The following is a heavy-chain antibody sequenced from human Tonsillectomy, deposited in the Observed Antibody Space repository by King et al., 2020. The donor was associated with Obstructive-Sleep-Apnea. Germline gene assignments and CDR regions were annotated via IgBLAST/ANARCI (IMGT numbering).Heavy chain of an antibody. D-gene: IGHD1-7*01. CDR1: GYSFTNYW. J-gene: IGHJ5*02. CDR2: IEPTNSYS. CDR3: SRTHHWNYEGGYWFDP. V-gene: IGHV5-10-1*03. Sequence: QLVQSGAEVKKPGESLRISCKGSGYSFTNYWISWVRRMPGKGLEWMGRIEPTNSYSNYSPSFQGHVTISTDKSISTAYLQWSSLKASDTAMYYCSRTHHWNYEGGYWFDPWGQGTLVTVSS.